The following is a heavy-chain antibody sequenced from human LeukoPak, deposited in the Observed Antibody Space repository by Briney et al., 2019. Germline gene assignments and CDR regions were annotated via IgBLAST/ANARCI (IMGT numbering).Heavy chain of an antibody. Sequence: PGGSLRLSCAASGFTFSSYAMSWVRQAPGKGLEWVSAISGSGGSTYYADSVKGRFTISRDNSKNTLYLQMNSLRAEDTAVYYCAKDKGGAHAFGPFDYWGQGTLVTVSS. CDR3: AKDKGGAHAFGPFDY. CDR2: ISGSGGST. CDR1: GFTFSSYA. V-gene: IGHV3-23*01. J-gene: IGHJ4*02. D-gene: IGHD1-26*01.